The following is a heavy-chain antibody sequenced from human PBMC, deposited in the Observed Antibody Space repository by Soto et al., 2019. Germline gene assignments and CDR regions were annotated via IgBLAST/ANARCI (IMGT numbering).Heavy chain of an antibody. V-gene: IGHV3-21*01. J-gene: IGHJ5*02. Sequence: EVQVVESGGGLVQPGGSLRLSCSFTFSMYSMSWVRQAPGKGLEWVASISSGGSYIKYADSVKGRFTISRDNAKNSVSLQMNSLKVDDTAVYFCTRDQGGSYDSWFDPCGQGTLVTVSS. CDR2: ISSGGSYI. D-gene: IGHD1-26*01. CDR1: FTFSMYS. CDR3: TRDQGGSYDSWFDP.